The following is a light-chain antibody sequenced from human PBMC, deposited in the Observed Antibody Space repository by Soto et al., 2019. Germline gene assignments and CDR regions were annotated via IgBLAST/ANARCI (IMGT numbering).Light chain of an antibody. Sequence: EIVMTQSPATLSVSPGERATLSYRASQSVSSNLAWYQQNPGQAPRLLIYAASSRATGIPARFGGSGSGTEFTLTISSLQSEDFAVYYCQQYNNWPWTFGQGTKVEIK. CDR2: AAS. V-gene: IGKV3-15*01. J-gene: IGKJ1*01. CDR3: QQYNNWPWT. CDR1: QSVSSN.